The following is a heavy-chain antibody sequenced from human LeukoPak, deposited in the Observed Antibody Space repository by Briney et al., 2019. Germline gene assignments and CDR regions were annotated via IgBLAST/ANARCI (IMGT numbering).Heavy chain of an antibody. V-gene: IGHV4-59*01. J-gene: IGHJ5*02. Sequence: SETLSLTCTVSGGSISSYYWSWIRQPPGKGLEWIGYIYYSGSTNYNPSLKSRVTISVDTSKNQFSLKLSSVTAADPAVYYCARALIVVVPAASNWFDPWGQGTLVTVSS. CDR1: GGSISSYY. CDR2: IYYSGST. D-gene: IGHD2-2*01. CDR3: ARALIVVVPAASNWFDP.